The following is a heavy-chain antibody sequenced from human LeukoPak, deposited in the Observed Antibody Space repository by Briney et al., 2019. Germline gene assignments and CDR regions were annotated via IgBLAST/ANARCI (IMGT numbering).Heavy chain of an antibody. CDR3: ARSHDRSGGSCYSLFDY. Sequence: PGGSLRLSCAASGFTVSSNYMSWVRQAPGKVLEWVSVIYSGGSTYYADSVKGRFTISRHNSKNTLYLQMNSLRAEDTAVYYCARSHDRSGGSCYSLFDYWGQGTLVTVSS. CDR2: IYSGGST. V-gene: IGHV3-53*04. CDR1: GFTVSSNY. D-gene: IGHD2-15*01. J-gene: IGHJ4*02.